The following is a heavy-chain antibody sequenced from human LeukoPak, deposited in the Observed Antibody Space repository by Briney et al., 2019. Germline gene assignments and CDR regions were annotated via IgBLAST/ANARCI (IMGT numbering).Heavy chain of an antibody. CDR2: INHSGST. D-gene: IGHD3-16*02. V-gene: IGHV4-34*01. Sequence: SETLSLICAVYGGSFSGYYWSWIRQPPGKGLEWIGEINHSGSTNYNPSLKSRVTISVDTSKNQFSLKLSSVTAADTAVYYCARGRGWDDYVWGSYRSLFDYWGQGTLVTVSS. CDR3: ARGRGWDDYVWGSYRSLFDY. CDR1: GGSFSGYY. J-gene: IGHJ4*02.